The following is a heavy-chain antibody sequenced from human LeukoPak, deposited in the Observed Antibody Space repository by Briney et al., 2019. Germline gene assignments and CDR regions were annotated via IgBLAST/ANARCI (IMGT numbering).Heavy chain of an antibody. CDR2: IYFSGST. CDR1: GGSISSSSYY. J-gene: IGHJ3*02. V-gene: IGHV4-39*07. Sequence: PSETLSLTCTVSGGSISSSSYYWGWIRQPPGKGLEWIGRIYFSGSTYYNPSLKSRVTISVDTSKNQFSLKLSSVTAADTAVYYCARDFPRHNYYYDSSGYYYGDAFDIWGQGTMVTVSS. CDR3: ARDFPRHNYYYDSSGYYYGDAFDI. D-gene: IGHD3-22*01.